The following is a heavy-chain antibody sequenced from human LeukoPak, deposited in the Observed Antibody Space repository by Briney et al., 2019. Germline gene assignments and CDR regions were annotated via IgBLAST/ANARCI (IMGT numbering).Heavy chain of an antibody. CDR1: EFTFSSYA. J-gene: IGHJ4*02. D-gene: IGHD6-13*01. CDR2: ISGSGGST. CDR3: AKAAHSSSWYHPDTDY. Sequence: GGSLRLSCAASEFTFSSYAMAWVRQAPGKGLEWVSAISGSGGSTYYADSVKGRFTISRDNSKNTLYLQMNSLRAEDTAVYYCAKAAHSSSWYHPDTDYWGQGTLVTVSS. V-gene: IGHV3-23*01.